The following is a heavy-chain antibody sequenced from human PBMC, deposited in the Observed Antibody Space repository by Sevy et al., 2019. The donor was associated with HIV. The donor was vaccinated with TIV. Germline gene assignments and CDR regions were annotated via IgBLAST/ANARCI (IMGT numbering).Heavy chain of an antibody. CDR2: LYSSGGT. J-gene: IGHJ4*02. CDR1: GFTVSNNY. V-gene: IGHV3-53*01. CDR3: ARPLSSGWSG. Sequence: GGSLRLSCAVSGFTVSNNYMSWVRQAPGRGLEWVSLLYSSGGTFYADSVKGRFMISRDNSKNTLYLQMNGLRVEDTAVYYCARPLSSGWSGWGQGTLVTVSS. D-gene: IGHD6-19*01.